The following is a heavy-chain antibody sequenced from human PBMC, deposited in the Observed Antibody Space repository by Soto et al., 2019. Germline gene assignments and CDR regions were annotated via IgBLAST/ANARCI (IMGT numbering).Heavy chain of an antibody. CDR1: GGSISSGGYY. J-gene: IGHJ5*02. CDR2: IYYSGST. V-gene: IGHV4-31*03. D-gene: IGHD6-6*01. Sequence: LSLTCTVSGGSISSGGYYWSWIRQHPGKGLEWIGYIYYSGSTYYNPSLKSRVTISVDTSKNQLSLNLSSVTAADTAVYYCARAGHSSSSEGANWFDPWGQGTLVTVSS. CDR3: ARAGHSSSSEGANWFDP.